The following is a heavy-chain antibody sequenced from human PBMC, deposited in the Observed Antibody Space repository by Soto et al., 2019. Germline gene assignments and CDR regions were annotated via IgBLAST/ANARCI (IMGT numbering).Heavy chain of an antibody. CDR1: GYSCTTYW. V-gene: IGHV5-51*01. CDR2: INPGDSDI. Sequence: GESLKISCKAPGYSCTTYWIAWVRQMPGKGLEWMGIINPGDSDIRYSPSFQGQVTISADNSISTAYLQWSSLKASDTAMYYCARHEQFYYYYYGMDVWGQGTAVTVSS. J-gene: IGHJ6*02. D-gene: IGHD4-4*01. CDR3: ARHEQFYYYYYGMDV.